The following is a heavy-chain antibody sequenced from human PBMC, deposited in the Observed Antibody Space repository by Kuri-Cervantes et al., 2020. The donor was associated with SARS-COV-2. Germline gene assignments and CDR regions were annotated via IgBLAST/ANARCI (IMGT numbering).Heavy chain of an antibody. CDR3: ARDVVYGGSSELDITYFDF. CDR1: GGTFSSYA. D-gene: IGHD4-23*01. V-gene: IGHV1-69*13. Sequence: SVKVSCKASGGTFSSYAIRWVRQAPGQGLEWMGGIIPIFGTPSYAQRFQGRVTITADEPTRTVYMEMSSLTLEDTAVYFCARDVVYGGSSELDITYFDFWGQGTLVTVSS. J-gene: IGHJ4*02. CDR2: IIPIFGTP.